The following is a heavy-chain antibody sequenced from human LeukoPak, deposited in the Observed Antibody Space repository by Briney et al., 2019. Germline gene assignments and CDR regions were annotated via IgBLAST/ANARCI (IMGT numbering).Heavy chain of an antibody. J-gene: IGHJ3*01. CDR1: GGSISRGSYY. Sequence: PSQTLSLTCTVSGGSISRGSYYWSWIRQPAGKGLEWIGRIYASGSTNYNPSVKSRVTISVDASKNQFSLRLNSVTAADTAVYYCAVAGARYSDTGGLYAFDFWGRGTMVTVSS. V-gene: IGHV4-61*02. D-gene: IGHD2-8*02. CDR2: IYASGST. CDR3: AVAGARYSDTGGLYAFDF.